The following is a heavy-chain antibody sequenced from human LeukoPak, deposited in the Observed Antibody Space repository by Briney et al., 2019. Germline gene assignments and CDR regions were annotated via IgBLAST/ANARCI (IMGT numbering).Heavy chain of an antibody. CDR3: ARAGLYSGSYYSDY. V-gene: IGHV1-8*01. CDR2: MNPNSGNT. Sequence: RRASVKVSCKASGYTFTSYDINWVRQATGQGLEWMGWMNPNSGNTGYAQKFQGRVTMTRNTSISTAYTELSSLRSEDTAVYYCARAGLYSGSYYSDYWGQGTLVTVSS. CDR1: GYTFTSYD. D-gene: IGHD1-26*01. J-gene: IGHJ4*02.